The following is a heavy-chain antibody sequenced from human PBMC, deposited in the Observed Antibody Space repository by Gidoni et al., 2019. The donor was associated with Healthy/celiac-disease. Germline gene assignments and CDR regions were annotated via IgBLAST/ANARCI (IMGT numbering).Heavy chain of an antibody. Sequence: QVQLVQSGAEVKKPGASVKVSCKASGYTFTSYAMHWVRQASGQRLEWMGWINAGNGTTKYSQKFQGRVTITRDTSASTAYMELSSLRSEDTAVYYCARSPENTPWLYMDVWGQGTTVTVSS. CDR1: GYTFTSYA. CDR3: ARSPENTPWLYMDV. J-gene: IGHJ6*02. CDR2: INAGNGTT. D-gene: IGHD5-12*01. V-gene: IGHV1-3*01.